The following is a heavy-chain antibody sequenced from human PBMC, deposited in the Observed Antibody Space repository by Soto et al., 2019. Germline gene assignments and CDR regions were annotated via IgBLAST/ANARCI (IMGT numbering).Heavy chain of an antibody. J-gene: IGHJ4*02. CDR3: AKPPDYNWNDY. D-gene: IGHD1-20*01. CDR2: IRGSGGST. CDR1: GFTFSSYA. V-gene: IGHV3-23*01. Sequence: GGSLRLSCATSGFTFSSYAMNWVRQAPGKGLEWVSGIRGSGGSTYYVNSVKGRFTISRDNSKNTLYLQMNNLRAEDTAVYYCAKPPDYNWNDYWGQGTLVTVSS.